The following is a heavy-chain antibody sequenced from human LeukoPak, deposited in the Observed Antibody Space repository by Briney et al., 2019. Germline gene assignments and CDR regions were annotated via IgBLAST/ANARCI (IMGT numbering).Heavy chain of an antibody. J-gene: IGHJ4*02. Sequence: ASVKVSCKASGYTFTSYVISWVRQAPGQGLEWMGWISAYNGNTNYAQKLQGRVTMTTDTSTSTAYMELRSLRSDDTAVYYCASFPYYYDSSGYYYWGQGTLVTVSS. CDR2: ISAYNGNT. V-gene: IGHV1-18*01. CDR1: GYTFTSYV. D-gene: IGHD3-22*01. CDR3: ASFPYYYDSSGYYY.